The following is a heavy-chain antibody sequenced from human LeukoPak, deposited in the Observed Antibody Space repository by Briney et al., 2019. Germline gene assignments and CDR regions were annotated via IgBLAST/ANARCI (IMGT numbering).Heavy chain of an antibody. V-gene: IGHV3-23*01. Sequence: PGGSLRLSCAASGFTFSSYAMSWVRQAPGKRLEWVSAIRGSGGSTYYADSVNGRFTISRDNSKNTLYLQMNSLRAEDTAVYYCAKDPLESSTSFNWFDPWGQGTLVTVSS. CDR2: IRGSGGST. CDR1: GFTFSSYA. CDR3: AKDPLESSTSFNWFDP. D-gene: IGHD2-2*01. J-gene: IGHJ5*02.